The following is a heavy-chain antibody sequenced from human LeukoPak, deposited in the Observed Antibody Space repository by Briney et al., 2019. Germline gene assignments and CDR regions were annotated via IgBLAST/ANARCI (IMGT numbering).Heavy chain of an antibody. CDR3: ARDIAAAGNLFDY. J-gene: IGHJ4*02. CDR1: GGSISSSQW. V-gene: IGHV4-59*11. Sequence: PSGTLSLTCGVSGGSISSSQWWSWIRQPPGKGLEWIGYIYYSGSTNYNPSLKSRVTISVDTSKNQFSLKLSSVTAADTAVYYCARDIAAAGNLFDYWGQGTLVTVSS. D-gene: IGHD6-13*01. CDR2: IYYSGST.